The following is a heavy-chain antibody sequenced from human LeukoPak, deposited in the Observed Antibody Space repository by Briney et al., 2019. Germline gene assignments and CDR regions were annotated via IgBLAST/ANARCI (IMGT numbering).Heavy chain of an antibody. J-gene: IGHJ3*02. CDR2: IYYSGST. V-gene: IGHV4-59*01. CDR3: AILNFFPI. Sequence: SETLSLTCTVSGGSIGSYYWSWIRQPPGKGLEWIGYIYYSGSTNYNPSLKSRVTISVDTSKNQFSLKLSSVTAADTAVYYCAILNFFPIWGQGTMVTVSS. CDR1: GGSIGSYY. D-gene: IGHD1-7*01.